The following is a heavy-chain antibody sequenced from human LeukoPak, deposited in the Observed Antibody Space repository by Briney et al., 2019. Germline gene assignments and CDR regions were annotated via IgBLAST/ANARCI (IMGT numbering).Heavy chain of an antibody. J-gene: IGHJ3*02. CDR1: GGSISSGGYS. D-gene: IGHD6-13*01. CDR2: IYHSGST. CDR3: ARRAAADAFDI. V-gene: IGHV4-30-2*01. Sequence: SETLSLTCAVSGGSISSGGYSWSWIRQPPGKGLEWIGYIYHSGSTYYNPSLKSRVTISVDRSKNRFSLKLSSVTAADTAVYYCARRAAADAFDIWGQGTMVTVSS.